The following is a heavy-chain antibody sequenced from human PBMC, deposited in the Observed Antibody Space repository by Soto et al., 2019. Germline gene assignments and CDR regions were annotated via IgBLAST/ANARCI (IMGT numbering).Heavy chain of an antibody. V-gene: IGHV4-59*01. J-gene: IGHJ4*02. D-gene: IGHD5-18*01. CDR1: GGSISSYY. CDR2: SYYSGST. CDR3: ARTLFSYGPRFDY. Sequence: QVQLQESGPGLVKPSETLSLTCTVSGGSISSYYWSWIRQPPGKGLEWIGSSYYSGSTNYNPSRKSRVTISVDTSKNQFSLKLSSVTAADAAVYYCARTLFSYGPRFDYWGQGTLVTVSS.